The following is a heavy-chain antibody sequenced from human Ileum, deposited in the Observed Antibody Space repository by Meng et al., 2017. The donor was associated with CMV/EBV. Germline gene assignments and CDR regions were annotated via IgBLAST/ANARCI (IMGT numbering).Heavy chain of an antibody. J-gene: IGHJ4*02. V-gene: IGHV4-34*01. CDR3: ARATRNYDSSGFVY. CDR1: GGFFGDYY. D-gene: IGHD3-22*01. CDR2: INNSGST. Sequence: VVGGFFGDYYWNWIREPPGKGLEWIGEINNSGSTNYEPSLKSRVTISLDTSKIQFSLKLSSVTAADTAFYYCARATRNYDSSGFVYWGQGTLVTVSS.